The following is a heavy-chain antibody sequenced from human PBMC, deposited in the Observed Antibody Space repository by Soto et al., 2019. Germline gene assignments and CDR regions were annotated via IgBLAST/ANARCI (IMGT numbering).Heavy chain of an antibody. J-gene: IGHJ6*03. Sequence: PGESLKISCKGSGYSFTSYWIGWVRQMPGKGLEWMGIIYPGDSDTRYSPSFQGQVTISADKSISTAYLQWSSLKASDTAMYYCARHVMCIAAPCYYYMDVWGKGTTVTVPS. CDR1: GYSFTSYW. D-gene: IGHD6-6*01. CDR2: IYPGDSDT. CDR3: ARHVMCIAAPCYYYMDV. V-gene: IGHV5-51*01.